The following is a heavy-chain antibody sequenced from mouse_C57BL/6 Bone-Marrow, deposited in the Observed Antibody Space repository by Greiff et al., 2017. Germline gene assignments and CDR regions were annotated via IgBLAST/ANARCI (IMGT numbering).Heavy chain of an antibody. CDR1: GYTFTSYW. Sequence: VQLQQPGAELVKPGASVKLSCKASGYTFTSYWMHWVKQRPGRGLEWIGRIDPNSGGTKYNEKFKSKATLTVDQPSSTAYMQRSSLTSEDSAVYYCARSRRLRRGGAMDYWGQGTSVTVSS. CDR2: IDPNSGGT. V-gene: IGHV1-72*01. D-gene: IGHD2-4*01. CDR3: ARSRRLRRGGAMDY. J-gene: IGHJ4*01.